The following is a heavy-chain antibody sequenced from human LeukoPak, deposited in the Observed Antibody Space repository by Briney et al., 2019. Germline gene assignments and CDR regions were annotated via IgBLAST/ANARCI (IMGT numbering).Heavy chain of an antibody. V-gene: IGHV3-48*01. J-gene: IGHJ3*02. CDR3: ARDAVVPAFDI. Sequence: PGGSLRLSCGASGFTFSSYSMNWVRQAPGKGLEWVSYISSSSSTIYYADSVKSRFTISRDNAKNSLYLQMNSLRAEDTAVYYCARDAVVPAFDIWGQGTMVTVSS. CDR2: ISSSSSTI. D-gene: IGHD3-22*01. CDR1: GFTFSSYS.